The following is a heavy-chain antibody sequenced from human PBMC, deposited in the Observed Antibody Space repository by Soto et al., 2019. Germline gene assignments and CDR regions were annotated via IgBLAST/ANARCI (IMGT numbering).Heavy chain of an antibody. V-gene: IGHV3-74*01. D-gene: IGHD4-17*01. J-gene: IGHJ4*02. CDR1: GFTFSSYW. CDR3: ARDSYGEDY. Sequence: EVQLVESGGGLVQPGGSLRLSCAASGFTFSSYWMHWVRQAPGKGLVWVSRINRDGTTTRYADTVKGRFTISRDNAKNTVYLQMNSLRAEDTAVYYCARDSYGEDYWGQGTLVTVSS. CDR2: INRDGTTT.